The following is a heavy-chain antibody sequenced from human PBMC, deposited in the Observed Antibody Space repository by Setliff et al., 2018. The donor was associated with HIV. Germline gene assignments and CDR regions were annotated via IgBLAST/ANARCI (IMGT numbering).Heavy chain of an antibody. V-gene: IGHV5-51*01. J-gene: IGHJ4*02. Sequence: PGESLKISCKGSGYSFTNYWIGWVRQMPGKGLEWMGIISPDDSDTRYSPSFQGQVTISADKSISTAYLQWSSLKASDTAMYYCASGRKKNYDPFSGYYRILGVDFDYWGQGTLVTVSS. CDR2: ISPDDSDT. CDR3: ASGRKKNYDPFSGYYRILGVDFDY. D-gene: IGHD3-3*01. CDR1: GYSFTNYW.